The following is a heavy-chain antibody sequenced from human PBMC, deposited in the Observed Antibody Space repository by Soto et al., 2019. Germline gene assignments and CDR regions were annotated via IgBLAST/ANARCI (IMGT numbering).Heavy chain of an antibody. Sequence: GGSLRLSCAASGFTFSSYAMSGVRQAPGKGLEWVSAISGSGGSTYYADSVKGRFTISRDNSKNTLYLQMNSLRAEDTAVYYCAKPLRDGYNYDAFDIWGQGTMVTVPS. CDR2: ISGSGGST. V-gene: IGHV3-23*01. D-gene: IGHD5-12*01. CDR3: AKPLRDGYNYDAFDI. J-gene: IGHJ3*02. CDR1: GFTFSSYA.